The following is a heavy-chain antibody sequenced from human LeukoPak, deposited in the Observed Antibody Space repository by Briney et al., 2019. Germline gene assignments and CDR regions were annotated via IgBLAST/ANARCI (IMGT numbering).Heavy chain of an antibody. CDR3: ATSKYSSSWHTYYYYYYMDV. V-gene: IGHV1-8*01. CDR2: MNPNSGNT. CDR1: GYTFTSYD. J-gene: IGHJ6*03. D-gene: IGHD6-13*01. Sequence: ASVKVSCKASGYTFTSYDINWVRQATGQGLEWMGWMNPNSGNTGYAQKFQGRVTMTRNTSISTAYMELSSLRSEDTAVYYCATSKYSSSWHTYYYYYYMDVWGKGTTVTVSS.